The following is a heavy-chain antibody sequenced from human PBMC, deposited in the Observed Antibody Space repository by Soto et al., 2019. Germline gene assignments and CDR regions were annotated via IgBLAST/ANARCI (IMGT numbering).Heavy chain of an antibody. CDR3: ARDAGSSWPNYGMDV. CDR1: GGSISSSSYC. Sequence: SETLSLTCTVSGGSISSSSYCWGWIRQPPGKGLEWIGNIYYSGITYYNPSLKSRVTISVDTSKNQFSLKLSSVTAADTAVYYCARDAGSSWPNYGMDVWGQGTTVTVSS. D-gene: IGHD6-13*01. V-gene: IGHV4-39*07. CDR2: IYYSGIT. J-gene: IGHJ6*02.